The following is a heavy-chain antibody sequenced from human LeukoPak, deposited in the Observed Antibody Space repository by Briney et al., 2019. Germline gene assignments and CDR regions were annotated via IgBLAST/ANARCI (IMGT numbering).Heavy chain of an antibody. D-gene: IGHD2-2*02. CDR3: ARDSCSSTSCYKGLRGGAFDI. Sequence: PSETLSLTCTVSGGSISSYYWSWIRQPPGKGLEWIGYIYYSGSTNYNPSLKSRVTISVDTSKDQFSLKLSSVIAAETAVYYCARDSCSSTSCYKGLRGGAFDIWGQGTMVTVSS. V-gene: IGHV4-59*01. J-gene: IGHJ3*02. CDR2: IYYSGST. CDR1: GGSISSYY.